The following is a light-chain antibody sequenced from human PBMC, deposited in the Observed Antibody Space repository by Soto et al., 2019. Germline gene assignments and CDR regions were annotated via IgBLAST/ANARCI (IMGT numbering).Light chain of an antibody. J-gene: IGLJ3*02. CDR2: EVS. CDR3: SSYTSSSTLV. Sequence: QSALTRPASVSGSPGQSITISCTGTSSDVGGYNYVSWHQQHPGKAPKLMIYEVSNRPSGVSNRFSGSKSGNTASLTISGLQAEDEADYYCSSYTSSSTLVFGGGTKLTVL. V-gene: IGLV2-14*01. CDR1: SSDVGGYNY.